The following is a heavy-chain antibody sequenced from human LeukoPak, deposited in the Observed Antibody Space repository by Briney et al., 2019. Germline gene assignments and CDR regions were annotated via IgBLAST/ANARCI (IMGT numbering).Heavy chain of an antibody. J-gene: IGHJ4*02. CDR1: TGSISTSGYY. CDR2: IYHNGNA. Sequence: SETLSLPCTVSTGSISTSGYYWSWIRQHPGQGLEWIGYIYHNGNAYFNPSLKSRASLSVDTSEDQFALQLSSVTAADTAVYFCARVCYDTFSFDYWGQGTLVSVSS. V-gene: IGHV4-31*03. D-gene: IGHD3-9*01. CDR3: ARVCYDTFSFDY.